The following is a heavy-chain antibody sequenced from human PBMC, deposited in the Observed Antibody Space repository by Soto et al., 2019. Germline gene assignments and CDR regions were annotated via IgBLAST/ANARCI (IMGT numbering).Heavy chain of an antibody. CDR2: IYYSGST. V-gene: IGHV4-31*03. CDR3: ARDRNGPFDY. Sequence: SETLSLTCTVSGGTISSGGYYWSWIRQHPGKGLEWIGYIYYSGSTYYNPSLKSRVTISVDTSKNQFSLKLSSVTAADTAVYYCARDRNGPFDYWGQGTLVTVSS. D-gene: IGHD2-8*01. CDR1: GGTISSGGYY. J-gene: IGHJ4*02.